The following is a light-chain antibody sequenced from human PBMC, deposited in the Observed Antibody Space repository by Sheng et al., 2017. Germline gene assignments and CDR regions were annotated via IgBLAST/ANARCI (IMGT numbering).Light chain of an antibody. CDR2: KDI. V-gene: IGLV3-25*03. CDR1: ELPKQY. CDR3: QSADSSATYRV. J-gene: IGLJ1*01. Sequence: YELTQPPSLSVSPGQTVTITCSGDELPKQYAYWYQQKPGQAPVLVIFKDIQRASGIPDRFSGSSSGTTVTLTISDVQAEDEADYYCQSADSSATYRVFGAGTKVTVL.